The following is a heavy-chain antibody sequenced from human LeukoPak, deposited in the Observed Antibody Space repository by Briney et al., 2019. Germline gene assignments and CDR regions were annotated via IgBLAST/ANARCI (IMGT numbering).Heavy chain of an antibody. CDR2: VRVDGHTT. J-gene: IGHJ6*03. Sequence: GGSLRLSCAASGFGFSNFWMSWVRQVPGKGLEWVSSVRVDGHTTFYADSVKGRFTISRDNSKNTLYLQMNSLRAEDTAVYYCVPAPYGDYYYYMDVWGKGTTVTISS. D-gene: IGHD4-17*01. CDR1: GFGFSNFW. V-gene: IGHV3-23*01. CDR3: VPAPYGDYYYYMDV.